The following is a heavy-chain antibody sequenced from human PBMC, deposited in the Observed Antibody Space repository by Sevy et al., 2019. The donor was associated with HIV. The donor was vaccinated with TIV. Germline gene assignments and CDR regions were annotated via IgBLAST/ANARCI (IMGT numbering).Heavy chain of an antibody. CDR1: GFDFFNVW. Sequence: GGSLRLSCSASGFDFFNVWMTWVRQAPGRGLEWVGRIRSETDGGTREYAAAVKGRFTISRDDSKDTLYLQMNTLKTEDTAVYYCDTDRWGFFETSSRYLLPYFDSWGQGTLVTVSS. D-gene: IGHD5-12*01. J-gene: IGHJ4*02. CDR3: DTDRWGFFETSSRYLLPYFDS. V-gene: IGHV3-15*01. CDR2: IRSETDGGTR.